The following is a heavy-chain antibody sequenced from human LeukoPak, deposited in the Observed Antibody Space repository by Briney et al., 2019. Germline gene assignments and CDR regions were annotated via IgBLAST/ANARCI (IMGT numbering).Heavy chain of an antibody. CDR1: GGSISSGGYY. CDR2: IYYSGST. V-gene: IGHV4-31*03. CDR3: ARRAPSAGYFDL. J-gene: IGHJ2*01. Sequence: PSQTLSLTCTVSGGSISSGGYYWSWIRQHPGKGLEGIGYIYYSGSTYYNPSLQSRVTISMDTSQNQFSLNLSSMTAADTAVYYCARRAPSAGYFDLWGRGTLVTVSS.